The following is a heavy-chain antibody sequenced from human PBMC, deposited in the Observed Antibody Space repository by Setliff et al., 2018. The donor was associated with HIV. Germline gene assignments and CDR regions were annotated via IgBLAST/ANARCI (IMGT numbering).Heavy chain of an antibody. D-gene: IGHD3-10*01. CDR1: GGSLSGFY. CDR2: ISHRGGV. V-gene: IGHV4-34*01. J-gene: IGHJ1*01. Sequence: PSETLSLTCAVYGGSLSGFYWNWIRQSPGKGLEWIGEISHRGGVNYNPSFNSRLTMSVDTSKNQFSLKLTSVTAADTAVYYCASFFWECSDNLCHRSFQFWDQGALVTVSS. CDR3: ASFFWECSDNLCHRSFQF.